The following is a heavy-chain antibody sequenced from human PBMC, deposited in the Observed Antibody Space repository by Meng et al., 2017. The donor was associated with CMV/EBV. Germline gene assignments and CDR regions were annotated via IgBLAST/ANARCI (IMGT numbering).Heavy chain of an antibody. J-gene: IGHJ5*02. CDR3: ARDLGQRGYDFWSGYYTGNNWFDP. CDR1: GFTFSSDD. V-gene: IGHV3-13*03. D-gene: IGHD3-3*01. Sequence: GESLKISCAACGFTFSSDDMHWVRQPTGKGLEWVSPIGSVGDTYYPGSMKGQFTISRENAKNSLYLQMNNLRVGDTAVYYCARDLGQRGYDFWSGYYTGNNWFDPWGQGTLVTVSS. CDR2: IGSVGDT.